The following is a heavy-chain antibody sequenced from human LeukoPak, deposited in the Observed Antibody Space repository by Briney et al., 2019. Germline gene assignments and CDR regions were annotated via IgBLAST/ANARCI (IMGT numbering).Heavy chain of an antibody. J-gene: IGHJ3*02. CDR1: GGSISSYY. CDR2: IYYSGST. D-gene: IGHD2-8*02. CDR3: ARVLLGYDAFDI. Sequence: SETLSLTCTVSGGSISSYYWSWIRQPPGKGLEWIGYIYYSGSTNYNPSLKSRVTISVDTSKNQFSPKLSSVTAADTAVYYCARVLLGYDAFDIWGQGTMVTVSS. V-gene: IGHV4-59*01.